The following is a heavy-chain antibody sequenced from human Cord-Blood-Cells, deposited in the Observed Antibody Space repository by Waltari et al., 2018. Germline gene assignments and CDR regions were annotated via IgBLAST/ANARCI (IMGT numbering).Heavy chain of an antibody. CDR1: GYTLTELS. J-gene: IGHJ4*02. V-gene: IGHV1-24*01. D-gene: IGHD5-18*01. CDR2: FDPEDGET. Sequence: QVQLVQSGAEVKKPGASVKVSCTVSGYTLTELSMHGVRQAPGKGLEWMGGFDPEDGETIYAQKFQGRVTMTEDTSTDTAYMELSSLRSEDTAVYYCATADGGRGYSYGPFDYWGQGTLVTVSS. CDR3: ATADGGRGYSYGPFDY.